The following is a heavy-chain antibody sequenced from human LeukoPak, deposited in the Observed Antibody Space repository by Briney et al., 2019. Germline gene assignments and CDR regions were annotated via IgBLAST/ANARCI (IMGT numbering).Heavy chain of an antibody. CDR3: ARDRAPPPPPYSSSWYRRTWDIASDMDV. CDR1: GGSISSYY. D-gene: IGHD6-13*01. J-gene: IGHJ6*03. Sequence: SETLSLTCTVSGGSISSYYWSWIRQPPGKGLEWIGYIYYSGSTNYNPSLKSRVTMSVDTSRNQFSLKLSSVTAADTAVYYCARDRAPPPPPYSSSWYRRTWDIASDMDVWGKGTTVTVSS. V-gene: IGHV4-59*01. CDR2: IYYSGST.